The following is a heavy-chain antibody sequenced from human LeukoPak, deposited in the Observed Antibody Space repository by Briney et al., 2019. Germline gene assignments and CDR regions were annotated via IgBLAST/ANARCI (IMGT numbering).Heavy chain of an antibody. CDR3: ARDFSIVATNYYYYYMDV. J-gene: IGHJ6*03. V-gene: IGHV3-11*04. CDR1: GFTFSDYY. Sequence: PGGSLRLSCAASGFTFSDYYMSWIRQAPGKGLEWVSYISSSGSTIYYADSVKGRFTISRDNAKNSLYLQMNSLRAGDTAVYYCARDFSIVATNYYYYYMDVWGKGTTVTVSS. CDR2: ISSSGSTI. D-gene: IGHD5-12*01.